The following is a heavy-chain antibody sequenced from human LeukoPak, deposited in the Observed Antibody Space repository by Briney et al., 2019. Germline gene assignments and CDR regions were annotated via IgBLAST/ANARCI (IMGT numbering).Heavy chain of an antibody. CDR2: ISSSSSYT. D-gene: IGHD6-13*01. J-gene: IGHJ3*02. CDR3: ARERSIAAAGNDAFDI. CDR1: GXTFSDYY. Sequence: KPGGSLRLSCAASGXTFSDYYMSWIRQAPGKGLEWVSYISSSSSYTNYADSVKGRFTISRDNAKNSLYLQMNSLRAEDTAVYYCARERSIAAAGNDAFDIWGQGTMVTVSS. V-gene: IGHV3-11*06.